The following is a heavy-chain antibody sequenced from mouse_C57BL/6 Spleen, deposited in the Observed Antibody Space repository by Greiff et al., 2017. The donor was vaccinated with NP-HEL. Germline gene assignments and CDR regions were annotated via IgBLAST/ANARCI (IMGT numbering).Heavy chain of an antibody. J-gene: IGHJ3*01. CDR1: GYTFTDYE. V-gene: IGHV1-15*01. CDR3: TREGAQVLAY. Sequence: PLQQSGAELVRPGASVTLSCKASGYTFTDYEMHWVKQTPVHGLEWIGAIDPETGGTAYNQKFKGKAILTADKSSSTAYMELRSLTSEDSAVYYCTREGAQVLAYWGQGTLVTVSA. CDR2: IDPETGGT. D-gene: IGHD3-2*02.